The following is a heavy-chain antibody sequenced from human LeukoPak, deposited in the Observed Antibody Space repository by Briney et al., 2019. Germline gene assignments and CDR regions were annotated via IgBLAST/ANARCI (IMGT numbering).Heavy chain of an antibody. V-gene: IGHV4-4*02. D-gene: IGHD2-15*01. CDR1: GDSITSTSW. Sequence: SETLSLTCAASGDSITSTSWWTLVRQPPGKGLDWIGEMHHTGSSRYNPSLTSRVTISVDKSNNQFSLRLSYVTAADTAVYYCARALIGRRGLSDWGQGTLVIVSS. J-gene: IGHJ4*02. CDR3: ARALIGRRGLSD. CDR2: MHHTGSS.